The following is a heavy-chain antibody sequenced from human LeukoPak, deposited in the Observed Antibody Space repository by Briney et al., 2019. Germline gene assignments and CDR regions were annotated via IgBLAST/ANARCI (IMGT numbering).Heavy chain of an antibody. CDR3: TTVPFCGSGGSCYSDY. CDR1: GFTFTTAW. V-gene: IGHV3-15*01. D-gene: IGHD2-15*01. Sequence: PGGSLRLSCAASGFTFTTAWMSWVRQAPGQGLEWVARSKSKNNGGTTDYAAPVKGRFTISRDDSKNTLYLQMNSLKTEDTAVYYCTTVPFCGSGGSCYSDYWGQGTLVTVSS. J-gene: IGHJ4*02. CDR2: SKSKNNGGTT.